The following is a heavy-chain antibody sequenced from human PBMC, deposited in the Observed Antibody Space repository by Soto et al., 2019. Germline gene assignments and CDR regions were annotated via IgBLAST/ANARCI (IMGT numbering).Heavy chain of an antibody. V-gene: IGHV3-30*18. D-gene: IGHD2-15*01. J-gene: IGHJ5*02. Sequence: QVQLVESGGGVVQPGRSLRLSCAASGFTFSSYGMHWVRQAPGKGLEWVAVISYDGSNKYYADSVKGRFTISRDNSKNMLYRQTISASAEETAVYYWAKKSEGDCSGGSCYTEYNWFDPWGQGTLVTVSS. CDR2: ISYDGSNK. CDR1: GFTFSSYG. CDR3: AKKSEGDCSGGSCYTEYNWFDP.